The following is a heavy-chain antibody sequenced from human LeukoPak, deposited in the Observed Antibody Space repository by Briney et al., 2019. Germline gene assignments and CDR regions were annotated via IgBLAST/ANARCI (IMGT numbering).Heavy chain of an antibody. CDR2: INPSGGST. V-gene: IGHV1-46*01. CDR3: ARSYCGGDCYPPNWFDP. D-gene: IGHD2-21*02. J-gene: IGHJ5*02. Sequence: ASVKVSCKASGYTFTSYYMHWVRQAPGQGLEWMGIINPSGGSTSYAQKFQGRVTMTRDMSTSTVYMELSSLRSEDTAVYHCARSYCGGDCYPPNWFDPWGQGTLVTVSS. CDR1: GYTFTSYY.